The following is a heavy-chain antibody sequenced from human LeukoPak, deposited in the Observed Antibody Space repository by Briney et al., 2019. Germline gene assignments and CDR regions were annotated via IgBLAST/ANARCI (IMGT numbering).Heavy chain of an antibody. Sequence: ASVKVSCKPSGGTFSSYAISWVRQAPGQGLEWMGGIIPIFGTANYAQKFQGRVTITADESTSTAYMELRSLGSEDTAVYYCVRDRYYDSSGYYQFDYWGQGTLVTVSS. D-gene: IGHD3-22*01. CDR2: IIPIFGTA. J-gene: IGHJ4*02. V-gene: IGHV1-69*13. CDR1: GGTFSSYA. CDR3: VRDRYYDSSGYYQFDY.